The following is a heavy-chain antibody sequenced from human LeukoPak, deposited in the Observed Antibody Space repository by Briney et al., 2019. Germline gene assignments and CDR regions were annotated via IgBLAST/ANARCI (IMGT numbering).Heavy chain of an antibody. CDR3: ASFMVRGVFDY. CDR2: ISSSGSTI. Sequence: QPGGSLRLSCAASGFTFSTYEMNWVRQAPGKGLEWVSYISSSGSTIYYADSVKGRFTISRDNAKNSLYLQMNSLRAEDTAVYYCASFMVRGVFDYWGQETLVTVSS. CDR1: GFTFSTYE. J-gene: IGHJ4*02. V-gene: IGHV3-48*03. D-gene: IGHD3-10*01.